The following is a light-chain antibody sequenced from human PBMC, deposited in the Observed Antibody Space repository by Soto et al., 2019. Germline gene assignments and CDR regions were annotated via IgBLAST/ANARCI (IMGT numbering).Light chain of an antibody. V-gene: IGLV2-14*01. J-gene: IGLJ1*01. CDR3: SSYTSTSTLV. Sequence: QSALTQPASVSGSPGQSITISCTGTSSDVGGYNFVSWYQQHPGKAPKLMIYDVDNRPSGVSNRFSGSKSGNTASLTISGLQAEDEAEYYCSSYTSTSTLVFGTGTKLTVL. CDR1: SSDVGGYNF. CDR2: DVD.